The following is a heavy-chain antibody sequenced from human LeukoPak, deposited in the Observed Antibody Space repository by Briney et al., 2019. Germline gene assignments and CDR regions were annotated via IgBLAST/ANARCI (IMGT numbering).Heavy chain of an antibody. J-gene: IGHJ5*02. V-gene: IGHV3-30*01. D-gene: IGHD1-7*01. CDR3: ARDKVSLELRDLGSWDP. Sequence: DSVKGRFTISRDNSKNTLYLQMNSLRSDDTAVYYCARDKVSLELRDLGSWDPWGQGTLVTVSS.